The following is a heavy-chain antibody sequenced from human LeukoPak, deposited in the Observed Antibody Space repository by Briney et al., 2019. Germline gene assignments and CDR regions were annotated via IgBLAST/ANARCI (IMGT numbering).Heavy chain of an antibody. CDR3: ARNGGLADW. CDR1: GYTFSNFD. J-gene: IGHJ4*02. Sequence: ASVKVPCKASGYTFSNFDISWVRQATGQGLEWMGWMNPNSGNTGYAGKFQGRIAMTRDTSINIAYMELSSLTSEDTAVYYCARNGGLADWWGQGTLVTVSS. D-gene: IGHD2-8*01. CDR2: MNPNSGNT. V-gene: IGHV1-8*01.